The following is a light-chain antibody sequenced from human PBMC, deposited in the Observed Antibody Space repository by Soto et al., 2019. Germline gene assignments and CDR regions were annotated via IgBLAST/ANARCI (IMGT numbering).Light chain of an antibody. V-gene: IGKV1-9*01. J-gene: IGKJ2*01. CDR1: QGISRF. CDR2: AAS. CDR3: QQLSSGPYT. Sequence: IQLTQSPSSLSASVGDRVTIACRASQGISRFLAWYQQKPGKAPKLLIFAASTLQSGVPSRFSGSGSGTDFTLTINSLQPEDFPTYFCQQLSSGPYTFGQGTKLE.